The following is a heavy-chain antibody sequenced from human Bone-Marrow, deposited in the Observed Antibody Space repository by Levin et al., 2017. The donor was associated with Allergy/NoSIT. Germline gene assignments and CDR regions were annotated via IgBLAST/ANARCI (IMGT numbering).Heavy chain of an antibody. CDR2: ISGNSHYV. CDR3: ARSQGGSGWSYYYYGMDG. D-gene: IGHD6-19*01. Sequence: GESLKISCRGSGFDFNTHDMNWVRQAPGQGLEWVSSISGNSHYVYYADSVKGRFSISRDNAKNSMFLHMNSLRVEDTAVYYCARSQGGSGWSYYYYGMDGWGRGTTLTVSS. CDR1: GFDFNTHD. J-gene: IGHJ6*02. V-gene: IGHV3-21*06.